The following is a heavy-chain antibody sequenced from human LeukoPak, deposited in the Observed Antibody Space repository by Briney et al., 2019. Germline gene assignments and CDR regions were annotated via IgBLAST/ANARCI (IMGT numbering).Heavy chain of an antibody. D-gene: IGHD3-22*01. V-gene: IGHV3-23*01. CDR3: AKEDGYYDSSGYYPARAFDI. CDR2: ISGSGGST. J-gene: IGHJ3*02. Sequence: PGGSLRLSCAASGFTLSSYAMSWVRQAPGKGLEWVSAISGSGGSTYYADSVKGRFTISRDNSKNTLYLQMNSLRAEDTAVYYCAKEDGYYDSSGYYPARAFDIWGQGTMVTVSS. CDR1: GFTLSSYA.